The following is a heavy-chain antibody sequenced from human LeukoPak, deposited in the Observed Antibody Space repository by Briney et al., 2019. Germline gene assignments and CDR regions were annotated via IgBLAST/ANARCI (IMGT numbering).Heavy chain of an antibody. CDR2: ISYDGSNK. CDR1: GFTFSSYG. Sequence: GRSLRLSCAASGFTFSSYGMHWVRQAPGKGLEWVAVISYDGSNKYYADSVKGRFTIPRDNSKNTLYLQMNSLRAEDTAVYYCAKDPYYYDSSGYYGGYFQHWGQGTLVTVSS. V-gene: IGHV3-30*18. D-gene: IGHD3-22*01. J-gene: IGHJ1*01. CDR3: AKDPYYYDSSGYYGGYFQH.